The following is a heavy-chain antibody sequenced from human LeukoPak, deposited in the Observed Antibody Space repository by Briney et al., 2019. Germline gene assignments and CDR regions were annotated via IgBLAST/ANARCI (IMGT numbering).Heavy chain of an antibody. Sequence: PGGSLRLSCAASEFSVGSNYMTWVRQAPGKGLEWVSLIYSGGSTYYADSVKGRFTISRDNSKNTLYLQMNSLRAEDTAVYYCARDRWTSRGEGKDYYYYMDVWGKGTTVTVSS. CDR2: IYSGGST. J-gene: IGHJ6*03. V-gene: IGHV3-66*01. D-gene: IGHD3-16*01. CDR1: EFSVGSNY. CDR3: ARDRWTSRGEGKDYYYYMDV.